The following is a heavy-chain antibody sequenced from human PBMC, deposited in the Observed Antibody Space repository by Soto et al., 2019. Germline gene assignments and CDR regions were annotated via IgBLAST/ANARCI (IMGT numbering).Heavy chain of an antibody. CDR1: GGSFSGYY. Sequence: SETLSLTCAVYGGSFSGYYWSWIRQPPGKGLDWIGEINHSGSTNYNPSLKSRVTISVDTSKNQFSLKLSSVTAADTAVYYCARGRPALWGSYPITHYYMDVRGKRTTVTVSS. CDR3: ARGRPALWGSYPITHYYMDV. CDR2: INHSGST. V-gene: IGHV4-34*01. J-gene: IGHJ6*03. D-gene: IGHD3-16*02.